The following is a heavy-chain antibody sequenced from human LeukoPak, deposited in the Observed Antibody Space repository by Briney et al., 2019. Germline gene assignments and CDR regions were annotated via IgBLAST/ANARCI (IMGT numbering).Heavy chain of an antibody. CDR3: ARGFVLGAAKNYFDY. CDR2: ISYDGTNK. J-gene: IGHJ4*02. CDR1: GFTISTYW. V-gene: IGHV3-30-3*01. Sequence: PGGSLRLSCAASGFTISTYWMHWVRQAQGKGLEWVAVISYDGTNKYYADSVKGRFTISRDNSKNTLSLQMNSLRAEDTALYYCARGFVLGAAKNYFDYWGQGALVTVSS. D-gene: IGHD2-21*02.